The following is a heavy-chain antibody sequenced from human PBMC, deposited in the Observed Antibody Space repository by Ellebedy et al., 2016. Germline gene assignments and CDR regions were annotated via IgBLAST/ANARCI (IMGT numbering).Heavy chain of an antibody. CDR3: ATRRGSYDFWSNISPYPLDY. D-gene: IGHD3-3*01. J-gene: IGHJ4*02. Sequence: ASVKVSCKVSGYTLSELSMNWVRQAPGKGLEWMGGFDPEDGETIYAQKFRGRVTMTEDKSTDTAYMELSSLRSEDTAVYYCATRRGSYDFWSNISPYPLDYWGQGTLVTVSS. V-gene: IGHV1-24*01. CDR2: FDPEDGET. CDR1: GYTLSELS.